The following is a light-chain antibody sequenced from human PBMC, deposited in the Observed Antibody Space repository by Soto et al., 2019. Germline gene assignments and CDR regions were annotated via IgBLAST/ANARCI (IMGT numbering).Light chain of an antibody. V-gene: IGKV3-11*01. J-gene: IGKJ2*01. CDR1: QSVSTF. Sequence: DIVLTQSPVTLSLSPGEGATLSCRASQSVSTFLAWYQQKPGQAPRLLIYDASKRAAGNPARFSGSGSGTDFTLTIGSLLPEDSAVYYCQQRPNWPRGTFGQGTKLEIK. CDR2: DAS. CDR3: QQRPNWPRGT.